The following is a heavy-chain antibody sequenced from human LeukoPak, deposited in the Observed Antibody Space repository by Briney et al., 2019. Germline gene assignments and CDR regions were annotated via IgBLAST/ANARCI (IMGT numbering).Heavy chain of an antibody. CDR1: GFTFSSYG. V-gene: IGHV3-33*01. D-gene: IGHD3-16*01. CDR3: AIDIGGSNDY. J-gene: IGHJ4*02. CDR2: IWYDGSDK. Sequence: GGSLRLSCAASGFTFSSYGMHWVRQAPGKGLEWVAVIWYDGSDKYYADSVKGRFTISRDNSKNTLYLQMNSLRADDTAVYYCAIDIGGSNDYWGQGTLVTVSS.